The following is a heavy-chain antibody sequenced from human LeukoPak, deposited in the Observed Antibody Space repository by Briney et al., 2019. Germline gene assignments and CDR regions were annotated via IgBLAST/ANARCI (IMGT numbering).Heavy chain of an antibody. CDR2: ISYDGSNK. J-gene: IGHJ5*02. CDR1: GFTFSSYA. V-gene: IGHV3-30-3*02. D-gene: IGHD2-2*02. Sequence: GGSLRLSCAASGFTFSSYAMHWVRQAPGKGLEWVAVISYDGSNKYYADSVKGRFTISRDNSKNTLYLQMNSLRAEDTAVYYCAKSGLEIVVVPAAIGHWFDPWGQGTLVTVSS. CDR3: AKSGLEIVVVPAAIGHWFDP.